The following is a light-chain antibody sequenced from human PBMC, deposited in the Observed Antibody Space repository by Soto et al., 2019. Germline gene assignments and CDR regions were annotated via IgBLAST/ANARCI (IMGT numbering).Light chain of an antibody. V-gene: IGLV2-14*01. CDR1: TSDVGGHDY. CDR3: ASYTSADTRV. J-gene: IGLJ3*02. CDR2: EVT. Sequence: QSALTQPPSVSGSPGQSVTISCTGTTSDVGGHDYVFWYQQYPGKAPKLLISEVTNRPSGVSRRFSGSKSGATASLTITGLLAEDEADYYCASYTSADTRVFGGGTKLTVL.